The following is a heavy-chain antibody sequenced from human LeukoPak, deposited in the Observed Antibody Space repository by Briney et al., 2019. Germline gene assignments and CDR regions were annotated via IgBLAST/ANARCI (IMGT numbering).Heavy chain of an antibody. CDR3: ARGLRGSSTRRPRRYYYYYMDV. CDR1: GFTFSSYG. D-gene: IGHD2-2*01. V-gene: IGHV3-30*03. CDR2: ISYDGSNT. Sequence: GGSLRLSCAASGFTFSSYGMHWVRQAPGKGLEWVAVISYDGSNTYYADSVKGRITISRDNSKNTLYLQMNSLRAEDTAVYYCARGLRGSSTRRPRRYYYYYMDVWGKGTTVTVSS. J-gene: IGHJ6*03.